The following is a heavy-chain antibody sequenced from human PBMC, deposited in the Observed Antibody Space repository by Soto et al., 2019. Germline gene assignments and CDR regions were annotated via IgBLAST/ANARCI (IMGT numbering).Heavy chain of an antibody. CDR2: IKEDGSEK. J-gene: IGHJ4*02. CDR3: VRVGRLGGY. D-gene: IGHD3-16*01. V-gene: IGHV3-7*03. Sequence: EVQLVESGGGLVQPGGSLRLSCAAVGFTFSTYWMSWVRQAPGKGLEWVANIKEDGSEKYYVDSVKGRFTISRDNANNSLYLQTNSLRAEDTAVYYCVRVGRLGGYWGQGTLVTVSS. CDR1: GFTFSTYW.